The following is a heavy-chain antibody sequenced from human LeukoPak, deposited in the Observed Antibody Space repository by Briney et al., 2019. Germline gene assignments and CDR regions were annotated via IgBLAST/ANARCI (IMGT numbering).Heavy chain of an antibody. D-gene: IGHD1-26*01. CDR1: GFSFSSHG. CDR3: AKGPILGTKRGAFDI. J-gene: IGHJ3*02. CDR2: ISYDGSDE. Sequence: PGGSLRLSCRGSGFSFSSHGMHWVRQAPGKGLEWVAVISYDGSDENYADSVKGRFTITRENSKDTLYLRMNSLGSEDTAVYYCAKGPILGTKRGAFDIWGQGTMVTVSS. V-gene: IGHV3-30*18.